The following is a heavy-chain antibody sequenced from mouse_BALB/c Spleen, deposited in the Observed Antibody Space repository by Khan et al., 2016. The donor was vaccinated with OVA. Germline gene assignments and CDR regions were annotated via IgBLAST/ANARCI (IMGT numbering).Heavy chain of an antibody. CDR1: GISITSGNYR. J-gene: IGHJ1*01. Sequence: EVKLEESGPGLVKPSQTVSLTCTVTGISITSGNYRWSWIRQFPGNKLEWIGNIYYSGTVTYNPSLTSRTTITRDTSKNQFFLEMNFLTAEDTATYYCARDYGSLYWYFDVWGAGTTVTVSS. V-gene: IGHV3-5*02. CDR2: IYYSGTV. D-gene: IGHD1-1*01. CDR3: ARDYGSLYWYFDV.